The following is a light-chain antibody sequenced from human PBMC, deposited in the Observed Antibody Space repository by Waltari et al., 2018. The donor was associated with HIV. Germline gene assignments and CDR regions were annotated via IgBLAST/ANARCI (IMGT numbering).Light chain of an antibody. CDR2: EVS. J-gene: IGLJ2*01. V-gene: IGLV2-14*01. CDR1: SSDVGGYNY. CDR3: NSYATSNIVV. Sequence: QSALTQPASVSGFPGQSITISCTGSSSDVGGYNYVSWYQQFPGKAPKLLIFEVSNRPSGVSDRFSGSKSGHTASLTISGLQAEDEADYYCNSYATSNIVVFGGGTKVTVL.